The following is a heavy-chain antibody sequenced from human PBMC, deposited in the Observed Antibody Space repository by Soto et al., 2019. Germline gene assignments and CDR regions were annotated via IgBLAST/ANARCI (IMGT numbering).Heavy chain of an antibody. V-gene: IGHV3-23*01. J-gene: IGHJ6*03. D-gene: IGHD3-16*01. CDR1: GFTVSSYA. Sequence: EVQLLESGGGLVQPGGSLRLSCAASGFTVSSYAMSWVRQAPGKGLEWVSAISGSGSTYSADSVKGQFTISRDSSKNTVYLEMSSLRAEDTAVYYCAKALRFTFTTGYYMDVWGRGTTVTVSS. CDR3: AKALRFTFTTGYYMDV. CDR2: ISGSGST.